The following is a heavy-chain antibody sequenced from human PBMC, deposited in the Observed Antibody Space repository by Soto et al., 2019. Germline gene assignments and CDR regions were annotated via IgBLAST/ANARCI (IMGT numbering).Heavy chain of an antibody. CDR2: INPNSGGT. V-gene: IGHV1-2*04. J-gene: IGHJ3*02. CDR1: GYTFTGYY. D-gene: IGHD3-3*01. Sequence: GASVKVSCKASGYTFTGYYMHWARQAPGQGLEWMGWINPNSGGTNYAQKFQGWVTMTRDTSISTAYMELSRLRSDDTAAYYCAREGGKTIFGVVKSTAGAFAIWGQGTMVTVSS. CDR3: AREGGKTIFGVVKSTAGAFAI.